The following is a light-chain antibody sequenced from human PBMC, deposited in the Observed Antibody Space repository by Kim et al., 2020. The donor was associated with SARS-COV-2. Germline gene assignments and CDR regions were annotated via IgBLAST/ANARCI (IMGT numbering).Light chain of an antibody. CDR3: QQYNNLPPAT. Sequence: EIVMTQSPATLSVSPGERATLSCRASQSVSSNLAWYQQKPGQAPRLLIYGASTRATGIPARFSGSGSGTEFTLTISSLQSEDFAVYYCQQYNNLPPATFGQGTKVDIK. CDR2: GAS. V-gene: IGKV3-15*01. J-gene: IGKJ1*01. CDR1: QSVSSN.